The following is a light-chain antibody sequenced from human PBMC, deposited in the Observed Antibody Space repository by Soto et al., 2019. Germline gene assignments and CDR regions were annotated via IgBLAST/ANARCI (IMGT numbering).Light chain of an antibody. J-gene: IGKJ1*01. CDR3: QQYGSWSRT. CDR2: TAS. Sequence: EIQKTQSPAALSASVGDRVTITCRASQSISRYLNWYQQKPGKAPKLLIYTASSLQSGIPSRFSGSGSGTDFTLTISRLQPEDFAAYYCQQYGSWSRTFGQGTKV. CDR1: QSISRY. V-gene: IGKV1-39*01.